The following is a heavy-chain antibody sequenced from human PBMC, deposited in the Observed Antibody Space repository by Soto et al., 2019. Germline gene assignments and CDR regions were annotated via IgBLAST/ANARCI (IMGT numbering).Heavy chain of an antibody. Sequence: GASVKVSCKASGGTFSSYAISWVRQAPGQGLEWMGGIIPIFGTANYAQKFQGRVTITADESTSTAYMELSSLRSEDTAVYYCARGRRFPATHHYYYYGMDVWGQGTTVTVSS. CDR1: GGTFSSYA. CDR3: ARGRRFPATHHYYYYGMDV. D-gene: IGHD2-15*01. CDR2: IIPIFGTA. V-gene: IGHV1-69*13. J-gene: IGHJ6*02.